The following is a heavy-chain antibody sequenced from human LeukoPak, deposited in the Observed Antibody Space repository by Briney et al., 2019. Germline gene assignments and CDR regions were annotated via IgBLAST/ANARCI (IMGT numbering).Heavy chain of an antibody. V-gene: IGHV3-66*04. CDR2: IYNSGST. Sequence: GGSLRLSCAASGFTVGYNYMTWVRQAPGKGLEWVAAIYNSGSTYYADSVKGRFTISRDNSKNTMYLQMNSLKGEDTAAYYCARRSNPPGRIDHWGQGTLVTVSS. CDR1: GFTVGYNY. D-gene: IGHD1-14*01. CDR3: ARRSNPPGRIDH. J-gene: IGHJ4*02.